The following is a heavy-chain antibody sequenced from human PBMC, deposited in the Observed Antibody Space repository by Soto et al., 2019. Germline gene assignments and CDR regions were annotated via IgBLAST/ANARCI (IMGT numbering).Heavy chain of an antibody. CDR3: ASTGYASDFRVPIYY. CDR2: IYFNGST. CDR1: GASISSRSYY. V-gene: IGHV4-39*01. J-gene: IGHJ4*02. D-gene: IGHD2-2*01. Sequence: QLQLQESGPGLVKPSETPSLTCTVSGASISSRSYYWGWIRQPPGMGLEYIATIYFNGSTYYNSSPKSRITISVDMSKNQFSLKVNSVTAPDTAVYFCASTGYASDFRVPIYYRGQGTLLTVSS.